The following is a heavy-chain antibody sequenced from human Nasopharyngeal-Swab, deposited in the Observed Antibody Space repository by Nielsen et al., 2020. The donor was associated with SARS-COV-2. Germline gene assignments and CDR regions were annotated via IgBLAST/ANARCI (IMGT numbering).Heavy chain of an antibody. Sequence: VSVKVSCKTSGYTLINNDIHWVRQATGQGLEWMGWMNPNSETTGSAQKFQGRVTMTWDTSIRTVYMELSSLRSEDTAVYYCASGTYYTGMDVWGQGTTVTVSS. CDR2: MNPNSETT. CDR3: ASGTYYTGMDV. J-gene: IGHJ6*02. CDR1: GYTLINND. V-gene: IGHV1-8*01. D-gene: IGHD3-3*01.